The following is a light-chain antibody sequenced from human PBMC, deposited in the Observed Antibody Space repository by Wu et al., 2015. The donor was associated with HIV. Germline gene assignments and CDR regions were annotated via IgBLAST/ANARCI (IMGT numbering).Light chain of an antibody. V-gene: IGKV1-27*01. CDR1: QDITNS. J-gene: IGKJ4*01. CDR2: AAS. Sequence: DIQMTQSPYSLSASVGDTVTITCRASQDITNSLAWYQQKPGKVPELLISAASTLQSGVPSRFSGSGSGTEFTLTIDSLQPEDVATYYCQKCNNAPXTFGGGTKVEI. CDR3: QKCNNAPXT.